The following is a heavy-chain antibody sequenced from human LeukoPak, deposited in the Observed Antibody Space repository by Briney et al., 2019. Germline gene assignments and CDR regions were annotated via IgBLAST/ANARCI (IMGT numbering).Heavy chain of an antibody. CDR3: SIYILAGDYDFDY. CDR1: GFTFSSYG. J-gene: IGHJ4*02. Sequence: GGSLRLSCAASGFTFSSYGMHWVRQAPGKGLEWVAVISYDGSNKYYADSVKGRFTISRDNSKNTLYLQMNSLRAEDTAVYYCSIYILAGDYDFDYWGQGTLVTVSS. V-gene: IGHV3-30*03. CDR2: ISYDGSNK. D-gene: IGHD3-9*01.